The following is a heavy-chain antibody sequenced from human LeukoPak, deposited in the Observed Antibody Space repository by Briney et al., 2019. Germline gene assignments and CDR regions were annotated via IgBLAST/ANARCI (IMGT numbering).Heavy chain of an antibody. Sequence: PSETLSLTCTVSGGSISSTTYYWGWIRRPPGKGLEWIGSIYYSGSTYYNPSLKSRVTVSVDTSKNQFSLILSSVTAADTAVYYCVRGSTLRHYLYWGQGTLVTVSS. J-gene: IGHJ4*02. V-gene: IGHV4-39*01. CDR2: IYYSGST. D-gene: IGHD3-16*01. CDR3: VRGSTLRHYLY. CDR1: GGSISSTTYY.